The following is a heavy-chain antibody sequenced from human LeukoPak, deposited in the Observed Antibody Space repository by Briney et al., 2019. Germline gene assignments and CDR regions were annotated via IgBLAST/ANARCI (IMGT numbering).Heavy chain of an antibody. D-gene: IGHD2-21*02. CDR2: INHSGST. CDR3: ARRLAYCGGDCYYYFDY. V-gene: IGHV4-34*01. J-gene: IGHJ4*02. Sequence: SETLSLTCAVYGGSFSGYYWSWIRQPPGKGLEWIGEINHSGSTNYNPSLKSRVTISVDTSKNQISLKLSSVTAADTAVYYCARRLAYCGGDCYYYFDYWGQGTLVTVSS. CDR1: GGSFSGYY.